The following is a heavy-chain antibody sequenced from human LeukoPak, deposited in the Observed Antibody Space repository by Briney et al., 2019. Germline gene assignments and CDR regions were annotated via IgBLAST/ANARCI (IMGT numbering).Heavy chain of an antibody. CDR3: ARGKYYYGSGSYSKIYDY. J-gene: IGHJ4*02. CDR1: GGSISSGDYY. V-gene: IGHV4-30-4*01. D-gene: IGHD3-10*01. CDR2: IYYSGSA. Sequence: SSETLSLTCTVSGGSISSGDYYWSWIRQPPGKGLEWIGYIYYSGSAYYNPSLKSRVTISVDTSKNQFSLKLSSVTAADTAVYYCARGKYYYGSGSYSKIYDYWGQGTLVTVSS.